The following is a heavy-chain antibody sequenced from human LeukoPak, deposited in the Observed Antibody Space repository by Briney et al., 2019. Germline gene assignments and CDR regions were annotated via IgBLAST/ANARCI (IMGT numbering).Heavy chain of an antibody. CDR1: GGSFSGYY. Sequence: PSETLSLTCAVYGGSFSGYYWSWIRQPPGKGLEWIGEINHSGSTNYNPSLKSRVTISVDTSKNQFPLKLSSVTAADTAVYYCARGNIAARRGNFDYWGQGTLVTVST. V-gene: IGHV4-34*01. J-gene: IGHJ4*02. CDR2: INHSGST. D-gene: IGHD6-6*01. CDR3: ARGNIAARRGNFDY.